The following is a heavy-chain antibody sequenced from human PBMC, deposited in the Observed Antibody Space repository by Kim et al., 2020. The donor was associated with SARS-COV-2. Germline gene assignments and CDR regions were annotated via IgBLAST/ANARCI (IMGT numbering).Heavy chain of an antibody. CDR1: GFTFSSYG. J-gene: IGHJ6*01. CDR2: ISYDGSNK. Sequence: GGSLRLSCAASGFTFSSYGMHWVRQAPGKGLEWVAVISYDGSNKYYADSVKGRFTISRDNSKNTLYLQMNSLRAEDTAVYYCAKDPVVVAAADYYGMDV. V-gene: IGHV3-30*18. CDR3: AKDPVVVAAADYYGMDV. D-gene: IGHD2-15*01.